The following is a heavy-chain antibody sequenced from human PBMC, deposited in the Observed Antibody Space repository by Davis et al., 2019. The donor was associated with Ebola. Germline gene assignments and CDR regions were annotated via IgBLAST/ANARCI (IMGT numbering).Heavy chain of an antibody. V-gene: IGHV1-8*02. J-gene: IGHJ6*02. D-gene: IGHD3-22*01. CDR1: GYAFTNYL. Sequence: ASVKVSCKASGYAFTNYLVHWVRQAAGQGLEWMGWMNPNSGNTGYAPKFQGRVTMTRDTSISTVYMELSRLRSDDRAVYYCARGGISMIVVPRDYYYGLDVWGQGTTVTVSS. CDR3: ARGGISMIVVPRDYYYGLDV. CDR2: MNPNSGNT.